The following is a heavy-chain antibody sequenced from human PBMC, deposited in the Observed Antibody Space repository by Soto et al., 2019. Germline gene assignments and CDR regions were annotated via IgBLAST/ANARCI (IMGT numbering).Heavy chain of an antibody. J-gene: IGHJ6*02. CDR2: INAGNGST. D-gene: IGHD1-26*01. CDR3: ARSGGARGYYYYYGMDV. V-gene: IGHV1-3*01. CDR1: GYTFTSYA. Sequence: ASVKVSCKASGYTFTSYAMHWVRQAPGQRLEWMGWINAGNGSTKYAQKFQGRVTITRDTSDSTAYMELSRLRSDDTAVYYCARSGGARGYYYYYGMDVWGQGTTVTVSS.